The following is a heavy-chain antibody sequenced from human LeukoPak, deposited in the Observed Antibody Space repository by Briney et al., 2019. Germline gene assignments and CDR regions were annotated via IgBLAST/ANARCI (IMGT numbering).Heavy chain of an antibody. CDR3: ARDGAFRIYDY. Sequence: PGGSLRLSCAASGFIFSSYWMTWVRQAPGKGLEWVASIKQDGNEKYYVDSVKGRFTISRDNARNSLYLQMSSLRADDTAVYYCARDGAFRIYDYWGQGTLVTVSS. V-gene: IGHV3-7*01. J-gene: IGHJ4*02. D-gene: IGHD3-3*02. CDR2: IKQDGNEK. CDR1: GFIFSSYW.